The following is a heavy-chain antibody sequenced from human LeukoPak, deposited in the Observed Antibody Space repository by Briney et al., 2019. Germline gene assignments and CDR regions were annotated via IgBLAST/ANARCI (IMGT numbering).Heavy chain of an antibody. V-gene: IGHV3-23*01. CDR2: ISDSGGRT. CDR1: GITLSNYC. J-gene: IGHJ4*02. CDR3: AKRGVVIRVILVGFHKEAYYFDS. D-gene: IGHD3-22*01. Sequence: GGSLTLSCALSGITLSNYCMSWVRHAPGMGLEWVAGISDSGGRTNYADSVKGRFAISRDNPRNTLYLQMNSLRAVDTAVYFCAKRGVVIRVILVGFHKEAYYFDSWGQGALVTVSS.